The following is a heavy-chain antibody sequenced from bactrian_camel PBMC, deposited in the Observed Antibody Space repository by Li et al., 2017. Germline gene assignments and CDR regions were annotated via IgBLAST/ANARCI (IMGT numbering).Heavy chain of an antibody. CDR2: IYAGEGDT. V-gene: IGHV3S1*01. Sequence: HVQLVESGGGSVQAGGSLRLSCTASGFLVTRRCMGWFRQAPGKGCEGLAAIYAGEGDTWYADSVKGRFTISRDTAKKTVYLQMNSLKPEDTAVYYCVRHNTRTDTYSQPESQGTQVTVS. CDR1: GFLVTRRC. J-gene: IGHJ4*01. D-gene: IGHD1*01.